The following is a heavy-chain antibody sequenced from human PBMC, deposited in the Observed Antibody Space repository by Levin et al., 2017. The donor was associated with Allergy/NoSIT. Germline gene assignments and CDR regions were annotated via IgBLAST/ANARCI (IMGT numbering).Heavy chain of an antibody. J-gene: IGHJ4*02. CDR2: ISGSGGST. V-gene: IGHV3-23*01. D-gene: IGHD3-3*01. CDR3: AKDRDDFWSGYSVFDY. Sequence: PGGSLRLSCAASGFTFSSYAMSWVRQAPGKGLEWVSAISGSGGSTYYADSVKGRFTISRDNSKNTLYLLMNSLRAEDTAVYYCAKDRDDFWSGYSVFDYWGQGTLVTVSS. CDR1: GFTFSSYA.